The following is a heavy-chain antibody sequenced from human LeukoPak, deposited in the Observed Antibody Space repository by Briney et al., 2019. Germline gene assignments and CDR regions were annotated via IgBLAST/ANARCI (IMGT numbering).Heavy chain of an antibody. CDR3: ARDRENIVLVPGAKRKTWYFDY. D-gene: IGHD2-2*01. V-gene: IGHV4-61*02. Sequence: SETLSLTCTVSGGLISSGSYYWSWIRQPAWKGLEWIGRMYTSGSTNYNPSLKSRVTISVDTSKNQFSLKLSSVTAADTAVYYCARDRENIVLVPGAKRKTWYFDYWGQGTLVTVSS. J-gene: IGHJ4*02. CDR1: GGLISSGSYY. CDR2: MYTSGST.